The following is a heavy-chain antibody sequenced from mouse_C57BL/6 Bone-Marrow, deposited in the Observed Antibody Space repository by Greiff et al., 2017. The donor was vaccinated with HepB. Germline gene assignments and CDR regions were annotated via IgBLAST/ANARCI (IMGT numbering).Heavy chain of an antibody. D-gene: IGHD2-2*01. CDR2: ISDGGSYT. J-gene: IGHJ3*01. CDR1: GFTFSSYA. Sequence: EVQRVESGGGLVKPGGSLKLSCAASGFTFSSYAMSWVRQTPEKRLEWVATISDGGSYTYYPDNVKGRFTISRDNAKNNLYLQMSHLKSEDTAMYYCAREGGATMVTSAWFAYWGQGTLVTVSA. CDR3: AREGGATMVTSAWFAY. V-gene: IGHV5-4*01.